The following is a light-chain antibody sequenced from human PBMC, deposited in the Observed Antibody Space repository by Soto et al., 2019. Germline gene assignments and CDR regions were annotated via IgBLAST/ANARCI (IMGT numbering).Light chain of an antibody. CDR2: EVN. CDR3: YSYAGSYTWV. J-gene: IGLJ3*02. V-gene: IGLV2-11*01. CDR1: SSDIGAYDY. Sequence: QSALTQPASLSGSPGQSITISCTGTSSDIGAYDYVSWFQQHPGKAPKLMISEVNNRPSGVPDRFSASKSGNTASLTISGLQAEDESDYYCYSYAGSYTWVFGGGTKLTVL.